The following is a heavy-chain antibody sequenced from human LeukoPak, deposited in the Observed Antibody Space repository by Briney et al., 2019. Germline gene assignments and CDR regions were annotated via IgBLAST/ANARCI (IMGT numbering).Heavy chain of an antibody. V-gene: IGHV4-61*09. Sequence: SQTLSLTCTVSGGSIRSGSYYWSWIRQPAGKGLEWIGHIYTRGTTNYNPSVKSRVTVSLDTSKNQISLKLSSVTAGDTAIYYCARVYTVMGATTVDHYHYYMDVWGKGTTVTVSS. CDR1: GGSIRSGSYY. D-gene: IGHD5-18*01. J-gene: IGHJ6*03. CDR3: ARVYTVMGATTVDHYHYYMDV. CDR2: IYTRGTT.